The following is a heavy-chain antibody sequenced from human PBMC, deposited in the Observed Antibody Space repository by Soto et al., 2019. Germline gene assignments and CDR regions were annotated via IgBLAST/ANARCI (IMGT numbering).Heavy chain of an antibody. V-gene: IGHV4-31*03. CDR1: GGSISSGGYY. Sequence: QVQLQESGPGLVKPSQTLSLTCTVSGGSISSGGYYWSWIRQHPGKGLEWIGYIYYSGSSYYNPSLKSRVTISVDTSKNQFSLKLSSVTAADTAVYYCARGSARVFWFDPWGQGTLVTVSS. CDR3: ARGSARVFWFDP. CDR2: IYYSGSS. J-gene: IGHJ5*02. D-gene: IGHD6-6*01.